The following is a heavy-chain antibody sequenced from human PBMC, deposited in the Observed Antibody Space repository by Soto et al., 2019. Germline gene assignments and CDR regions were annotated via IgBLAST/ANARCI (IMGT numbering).Heavy chain of an antibody. CDR1: GGTFSSYA. V-gene: IGHV1-69*13. CDR2: IIPIFGTA. J-gene: IGHJ4*02. Sequence: SVKVSCKXSGGTFSSYAISWVRQAPGQGLEWMGGIIPIFGTANYAQKFQGRVMITADESTSTAYMELSSLRSEDTAVYYCARVGGGMRDYWGQGTLVTVSS. CDR3: ARVGGGMRDY. D-gene: IGHD2-15*01.